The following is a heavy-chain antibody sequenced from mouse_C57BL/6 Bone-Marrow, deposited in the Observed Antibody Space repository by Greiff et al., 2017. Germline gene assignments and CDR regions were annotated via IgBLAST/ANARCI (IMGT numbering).Heavy chain of an antibody. V-gene: IGHV5-12*01. D-gene: IGHD1-1*01. Sequence: EVQLVESGGGLVQPGGSLKLSCAASGFTFSDYYMYWVRQTPEKRLEWVAYISNGGGSTYYPDTVKGRFTISRDNAKNTLYLQMSRLKSEDTAMYYCARHEVDAIDYWGQGTSVTGSS. CDR1: GFTFSDYY. CDR3: ARHEVDAIDY. CDR2: ISNGGGST. J-gene: IGHJ4*01.